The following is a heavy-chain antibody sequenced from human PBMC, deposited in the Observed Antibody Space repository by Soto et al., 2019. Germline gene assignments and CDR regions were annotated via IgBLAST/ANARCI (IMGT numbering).Heavy chain of an antibody. D-gene: IGHD3-22*01. CDR2: ISGSGGTT. CDR3: AKWNTYYYDSSGYYSDY. V-gene: IGHV3-23*01. J-gene: IGHJ4*02. Sequence: GESLKISCEASGFSFRNYAMSWVRQVPGKGLEWVSGISGSGGTTYYADSVKGRFTISRDNSKSRLFLQMNSLRAEDTAVYYCAKWNTYYYDSSGYYSDYWGQGTLVTVSS. CDR1: GFSFRNYA.